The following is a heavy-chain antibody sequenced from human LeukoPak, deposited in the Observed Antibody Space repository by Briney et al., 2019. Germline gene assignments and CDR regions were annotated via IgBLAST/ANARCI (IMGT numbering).Heavy chain of an antibody. Sequence: PSETLSLTCAVYGGSFSSYYWGWIRQPPGKGLEWIGSIYYSGSTYYNPSLKSRVTISVDTSKNQFSLKLSSVTAADTAVYYCARLAYSSSWYGALDYWGQGTLVTVSS. CDR1: GGSFSSYY. V-gene: IGHV4-39*01. D-gene: IGHD6-13*01. CDR3: ARLAYSSSWYGALDY. CDR2: IYYSGST. J-gene: IGHJ4*02.